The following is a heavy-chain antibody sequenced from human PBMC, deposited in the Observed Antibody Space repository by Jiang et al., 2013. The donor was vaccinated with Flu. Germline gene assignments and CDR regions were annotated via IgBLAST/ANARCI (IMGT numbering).Heavy chain of an antibody. CDR2: MKPDGSER. CDR3: ARAKDSDS. J-gene: IGHJ4*02. CDR1: GFTFSSYW. Sequence: RLSCAASGFTFSSYWMTWVRQAPGKGLEWVANMKPDGSERNYVDSVRGRFTISRDNAKNSLYLQMNSLRAEDAAVYYCARAKDSDSWGQGTLVTVSS. V-gene: IGHV3-7*03.